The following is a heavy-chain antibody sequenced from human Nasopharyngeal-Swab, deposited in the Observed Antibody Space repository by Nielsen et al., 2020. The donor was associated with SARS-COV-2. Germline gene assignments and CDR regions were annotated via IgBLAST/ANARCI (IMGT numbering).Heavy chain of an antibody. J-gene: IGHJ4*02. Sequence: WIRQPPGKALEWLALIDWDDDKYYSTSLKTRLTISKDTSKNQVVLTMTNMDPVDTATYYCARIPPLDYDFDYWGQGTLVTVSS. V-gene: IGHV2-70*01. D-gene: IGHD4-17*01. CDR2: IDWDDDK. CDR3: ARIPPLDYDFDY.